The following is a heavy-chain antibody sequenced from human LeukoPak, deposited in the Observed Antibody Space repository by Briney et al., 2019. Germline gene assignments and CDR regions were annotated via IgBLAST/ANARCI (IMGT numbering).Heavy chain of an antibody. J-gene: IGHJ4*02. CDR2: IRYDGSNK. V-gene: IGHV3-30*02. CDR3: AKDGHCSSTSCHPGLFDY. D-gene: IGHD2-2*01. Sequence: PGGSLRLSCAASGLTFSSYGMHWVRQAPGKGLEWVAFIRYDGSNKYYADSVKGRFTISRDNSKNTLYLQMNSLRAEDTAVYYCAKDGHCSSTSCHPGLFDYWGQGTLVTVSS. CDR1: GLTFSSYG.